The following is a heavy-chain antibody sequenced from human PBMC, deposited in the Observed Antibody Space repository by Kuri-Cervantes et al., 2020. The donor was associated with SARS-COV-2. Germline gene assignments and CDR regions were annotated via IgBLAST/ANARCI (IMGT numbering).Heavy chain of an antibody. CDR2: ISPYNGNG. J-gene: IGHJ4*02. V-gene: IGHV1-18*01. Sequence: ASVKVSCKASGYTFTSYGISWVRQAPGQGLEWMGWISPYNGNGYYAQKFQDRVTMTTDTSTSTAYMELRSLTPDDTAVYFCAKEFTDDIEGFEFWGQGALVTVSS. D-gene: IGHD1-1*01. CDR3: AKEFTDDIEGFEF. CDR1: GYTFTSYG.